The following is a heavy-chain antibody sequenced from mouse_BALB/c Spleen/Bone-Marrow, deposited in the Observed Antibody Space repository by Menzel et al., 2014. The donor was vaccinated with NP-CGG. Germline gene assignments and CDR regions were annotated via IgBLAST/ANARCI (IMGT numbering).Heavy chain of an antibody. V-gene: IGHV1-14*01. Sequence: EVKLMESGPELVKPGASVKMSCKASGYTFTSYIMHWVKQKPGQGLEWIGYTNPYNDGTKYNEKFKGKATLTSDKSSSTAYMELSSLTSEDSAVYYCARRWLPYAMDYWGQGTSVTVSS. CDR2: TNPYNDGT. D-gene: IGHD2-3*01. J-gene: IGHJ4*01. CDR3: ARRWLPYAMDY. CDR1: GYTFTSYI.